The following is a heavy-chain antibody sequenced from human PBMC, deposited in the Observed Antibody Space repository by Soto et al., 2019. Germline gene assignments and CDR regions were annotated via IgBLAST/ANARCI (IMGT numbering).Heavy chain of an antibody. CDR1: GGSISSGGYY. CDR2: IHHSGST. V-gene: IGHV4-31*01. CDR3: VRGVLS. J-gene: IGHJ1*01. D-gene: IGHD3-10*01. Sequence: QVQLQESGPGLVKASQTLSLTCNVSGGSISSGGYYWTWIRQHPGKGLEWIGNIHHSGSTFYNPSLXSXXSIPVHTSKNQFSLKLSSVTAADTAVYFCVRGVLSWGQGTLVTVSS.